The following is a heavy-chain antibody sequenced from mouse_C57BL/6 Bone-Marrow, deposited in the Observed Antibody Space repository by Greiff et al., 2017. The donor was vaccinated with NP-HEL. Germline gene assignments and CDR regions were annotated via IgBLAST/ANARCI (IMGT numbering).Heavy chain of an antibody. D-gene: IGHD4-1*01. Sequence: EVQLQQSGAELVRPGASVKLSCTASGFNIKDDYMHWVKQRPEQGLEWIGWIDPENGDPEYDSKFQGKATLTADTSSNTAYLQLSSLTSEDTAVYYCTTVSWDPSFDVWGTGTTVTVSA. J-gene: IGHJ1*03. V-gene: IGHV14-4*01. CDR3: TTVSWDPSFDV. CDR2: IDPENGDP. CDR1: GFNIKDDY.